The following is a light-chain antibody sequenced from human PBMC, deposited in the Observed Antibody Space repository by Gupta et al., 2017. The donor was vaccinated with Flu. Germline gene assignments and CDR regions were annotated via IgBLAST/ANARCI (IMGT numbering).Light chain of an antibody. J-gene: IGLJ3*02. CDR2: KDS. CDR1: ALPKQY. Sequence: SYQLTQPPSVSVSPGRTARITCSGDALPKQYAYWYQQKPGQAPVLGIYKDSERPSGIPERFSGSNSGTTVTLTISGVQAEDESAYYCHSADSTGTYDVFGGGTKLTAL. CDR3: HSADSTGTYDV. V-gene: IGLV3-25*02.